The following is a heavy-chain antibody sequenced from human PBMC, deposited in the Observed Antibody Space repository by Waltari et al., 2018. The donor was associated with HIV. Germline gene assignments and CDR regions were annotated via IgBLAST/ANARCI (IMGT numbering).Heavy chain of an antibody. CDR2: ISYDGSNK. CDR3: AKDPYYYDSRGYADYFDY. CDR1: GFTFSSYG. V-gene: IGHV3-30*18. Sequence: QVQLVESGGGVVQPGRSLRLSCAASGFTFSSYGMHWVRQAPGKGLEGVAVISYDGSNKYYADSVKGRFTISRDNSKNTLYLQMNSLRAEDTAVYYCAKDPYYYDSRGYADYFDYWGQGTLVTVSS. J-gene: IGHJ4*02. D-gene: IGHD3-22*01.